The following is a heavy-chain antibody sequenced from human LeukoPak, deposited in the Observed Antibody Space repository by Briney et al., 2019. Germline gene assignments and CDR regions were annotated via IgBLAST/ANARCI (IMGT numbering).Heavy chain of an antibody. D-gene: IGHD5-24*01. CDR3: ARGRDRSKTGDL. CDR1: GGSCDDYH. CDR2: IHPSGIF. Sequence: SETLSLTCAVYGGSCDDYHCSWIRQPPGKGLEWIGEIHPSGIFYYNSSLVSRVTISIDTSKTQFSLRLASVTAADTAFYYCARGRDRSKTGDLWGQGSLVTVSS. V-gene: IGHV4-34*01. J-gene: IGHJ5*02.